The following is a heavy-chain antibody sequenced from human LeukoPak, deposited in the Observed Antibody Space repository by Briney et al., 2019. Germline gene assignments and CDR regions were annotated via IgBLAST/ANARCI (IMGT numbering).Heavy chain of an antibody. D-gene: IGHD5-18*01. Sequence: GGSLRLSCVASGFIVSSNYMSWVRQAPGKGLEWVSLIDSPGTTYYTDSVKGSFTISRDNSKNTLYFQMNSLRAEDTAVYYCARRERLGYSYGRGTLDVWGQGTMVTVSS. CDR2: IDSPGTT. V-gene: IGHV3-66*01. CDR1: GFIVSSNY. CDR3: ARRERLGYSYGRGTLDV. J-gene: IGHJ3*01.